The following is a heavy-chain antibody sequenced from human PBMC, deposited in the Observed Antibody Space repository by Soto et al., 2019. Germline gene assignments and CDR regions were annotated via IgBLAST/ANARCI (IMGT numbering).Heavy chain of an antibody. D-gene: IGHD4-17*01. J-gene: IGHJ5*02. CDR3: ARPSRGVTRGWFDP. V-gene: IGHV4-39*01. CDR2: IYYSGST. CDR1: GGSISSSSYY. Sequence: QLQLQESGPGLVKPSETLSLTCTVSGGSISSSSYYWGWIRQPPGKGLEWIGSIYYSGSTYYNPSLKSRVTISVDTSKNQFSLKLSSVTAADTAVYYCARPSRGVTRGWFDPWGQGTLVTVSS.